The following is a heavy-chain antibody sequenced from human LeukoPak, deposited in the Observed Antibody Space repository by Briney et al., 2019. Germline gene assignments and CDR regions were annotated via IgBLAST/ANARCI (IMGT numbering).Heavy chain of an antibody. J-gene: IGHJ4*02. Sequence: MSGGSLRLSCAASGFTFSNAWMSWIRQAPGKGLEWVSYISSSGSTIYYADSVKGRFTISRDNAKNSLYLQMNSLRAEDTAVYYCARDSLGYYFDYWGQGTLVTVSS. CDR2: ISSSGSTI. CDR1: GFTFSNAW. V-gene: IGHV3-11*04. CDR3: ARDSLGYYFDY.